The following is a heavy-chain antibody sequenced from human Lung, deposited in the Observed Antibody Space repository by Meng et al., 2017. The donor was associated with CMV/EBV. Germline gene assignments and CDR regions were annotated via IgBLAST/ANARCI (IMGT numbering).Heavy chain of an antibody. J-gene: IGHJ4*02. Sequence: GSLRLXFPFSFGSISSGTYFWGWIRQTPGKGLEWIGSIYYSGTTYHNPSLKSRVSMSVATSKNQFSLVLRSVTATDSAVYYCARDAEGGSSWTKIDYWGRGTLVTVSS. CDR1: FGSISSGTYF. CDR3: ARDAEGGSSWTKIDY. D-gene: IGHD6-13*01. CDR2: IYYSGTT. V-gene: IGHV4-39*07.